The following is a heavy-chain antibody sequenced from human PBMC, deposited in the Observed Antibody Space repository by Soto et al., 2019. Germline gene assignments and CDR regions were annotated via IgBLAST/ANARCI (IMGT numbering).Heavy chain of an antibody. CDR3: ATASSGFARYFDL. CDR2: IKSKTDGGTT. Sequence: EEQLVESGGGLVKSGGSLRLSCAASGTTFTNAWMSWVRQAPGKGLEWIGRIKSKTDGGTTDYVAPVKDRFTISRDDSRHTLYLQMNSLKSEDTAVYYCATASSGFARYFDLWGRGTLVTVSS. V-gene: IGHV3-15*01. J-gene: IGHJ2*01. CDR1: GTTFTNAW. D-gene: IGHD5-12*01.